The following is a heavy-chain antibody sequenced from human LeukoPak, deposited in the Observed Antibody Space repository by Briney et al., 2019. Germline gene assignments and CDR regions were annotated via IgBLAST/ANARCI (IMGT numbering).Heavy chain of an antibody. D-gene: IGHD5-24*01. J-gene: IGHJ4*02. CDR2: ISSSGSTI. CDR3: ARIEMATIEDYFDY. Sequence: GGSLRLSCAASGFTFSDYYMSWIRQAPGKGLEWVSYISSSGSTIYYADSVKGRFTISRDNAKNSLYLQMNSLRAEDTAMYYCARIEMATIEDYFDYWGQGTLVTVSS. CDR1: GFTFSDYY. V-gene: IGHV3-11*01.